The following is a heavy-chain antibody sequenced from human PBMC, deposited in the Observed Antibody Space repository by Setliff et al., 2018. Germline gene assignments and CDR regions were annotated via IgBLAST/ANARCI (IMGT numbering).Heavy chain of an antibody. D-gene: IGHD6-25*01. CDR3: ARVSGMGSPPYYYYYYGMDV. J-gene: IGHJ6*02. CDR1: GGSISSSRYY. Sequence: SETLSLTCTVSGGSISSSRYYWGWIRQPPGKGLEWIGSIYYSGSTYYNPSLKSRVTISVDTSKNQFSLKLSSVTAADTAVYYCARVSGMGSPPYYYYYYGMDVWGQGTTGTVS. CDR2: IYYSGST. V-gene: IGHV4-39*07.